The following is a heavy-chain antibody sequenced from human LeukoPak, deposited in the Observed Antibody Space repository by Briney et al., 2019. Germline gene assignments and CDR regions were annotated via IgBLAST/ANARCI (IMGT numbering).Heavy chain of an antibody. CDR1: GGSISSGDYY. CDR2: IYYSGST. CDR3: ARGRVGVYGSGSYYRY. D-gene: IGHD3-10*01. Sequence: PSETLSLTCTVSGGSISSGDYYWSWIRQPPGKGLEWIGYIYYSGSTYYNPSLKSRVTISVDTSKNQFSLKLSSVTAADTAVYYCARGRVGVYGSGSYYRYWGQGTLVTVSS. J-gene: IGHJ4*02. V-gene: IGHV4-30-4*01.